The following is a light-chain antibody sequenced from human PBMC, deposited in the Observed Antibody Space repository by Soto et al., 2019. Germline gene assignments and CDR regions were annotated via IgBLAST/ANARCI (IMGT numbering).Light chain of an antibody. Sequence: QSVLTQPPSASGTPGQRVTISCSGSNSNIGTNAVNWYQQIPGTAPKLLIYNNNQRPSGVPDRFSGSKSGTSASLAISGLQSEDEADYPCATWDDTLRTWVFGGGIKLTVL. V-gene: IGLV1-44*01. CDR3: ATWDDTLRTWV. CDR1: NSNIGTNA. CDR2: NNN. J-gene: IGLJ3*02.